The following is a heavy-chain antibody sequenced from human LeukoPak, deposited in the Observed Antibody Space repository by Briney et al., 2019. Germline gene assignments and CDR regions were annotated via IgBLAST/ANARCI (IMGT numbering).Heavy chain of an antibody. Sequence: GGSLRLSCAASGFIFSKYGMSWVRQAPGKGLEWVSAISGSGGSTYYADSVKGRFTISRDNSKNTLYLQMNSLRAEDTAVYYCAKDHIGGEVLLWFGDWGQGTLVTVSS. V-gene: IGHV3-23*01. J-gene: IGHJ4*02. CDR2: ISGSGGST. CDR1: GFIFSKYG. CDR3: AKDHIGGEVLLWFGD. D-gene: IGHD3-10*01.